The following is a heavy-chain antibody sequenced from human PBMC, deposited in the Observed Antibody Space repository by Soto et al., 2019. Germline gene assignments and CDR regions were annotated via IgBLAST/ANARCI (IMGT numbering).Heavy chain of an antibody. CDR1: GGTFSSYT. J-gene: IGHJ4*02. CDR2: IIPILGIA. V-gene: IGHV1-69*04. Sequence: SVKVSCKASGGTFSSYTISWVRQAPGQGLEWMGRIIPILGIANYAQKFQGRVTITADKSTSTAYMELSSLRSEDTAVYYCAREYSGYPTLDYWGQGTLVTVSS. D-gene: IGHD5-12*01. CDR3: AREYSGYPTLDY.